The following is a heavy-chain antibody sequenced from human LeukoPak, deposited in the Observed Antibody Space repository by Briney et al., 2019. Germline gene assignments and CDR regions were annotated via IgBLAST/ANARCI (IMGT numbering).Heavy chain of an antibody. CDR3: AKDVHGYNKSIDY. J-gene: IGHJ4*02. CDR2: ISGSGSGT. Sequence: GGSLRLSCAASGFTLSSYAMSWVRQPPGKGLEWVSGISGSGSGTYYADSVKGRFTISRDNSRNTLYLQINSLGAEDTAIFYCAKDVHGYNKSIDYWGQGTLVTVSS. D-gene: IGHD5-18*01. CDR1: GFTLSSYA. V-gene: IGHV3-23*01.